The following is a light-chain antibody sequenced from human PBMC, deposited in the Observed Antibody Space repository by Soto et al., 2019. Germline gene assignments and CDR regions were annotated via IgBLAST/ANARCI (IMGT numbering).Light chain of an antibody. CDR2: AAS. V-gene: IGKV1-6*01. CDR1: QSISNH. J-gene: IGKJ1*01. CDR3: LLDFRYFWA. Sequence: IHMAQAPSCLSASVGDRVTVTCRASQSISNHLNWYQQKPGKAPKLLIYAASTLQSGVPSRFSGSGSGTDFTLTISSLQPDDFATYYCLLDFRYFWAFGQGTKVDIK.